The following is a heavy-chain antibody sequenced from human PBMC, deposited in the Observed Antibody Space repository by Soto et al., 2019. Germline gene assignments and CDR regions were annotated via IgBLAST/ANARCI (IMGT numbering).Heavy chain of an antibody. Sequence: EVTLRLSCEASAFTVSNHTMSSVRQATGTGLEWVSSISGSGGCTYHADSVNGRFTISRDNSKNTVFLQMNSLRAEDTAVYYCAKDSPYSASYKEDGFDIWGQGSLVTVSS. V-gene: IGHV3-23*01. CDR2: ISGSGGCT. CDR1: AFTVSNHT. J-gene: IGHJ3*02. D-gene: IGHD1-26*01. CDR3: AKDSPYSASYKEDGFDI.